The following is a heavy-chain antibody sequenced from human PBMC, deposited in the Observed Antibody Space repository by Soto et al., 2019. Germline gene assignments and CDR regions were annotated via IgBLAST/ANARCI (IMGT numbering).Heavy chain of an antibody. CDR2: IHSDGSST. J-gene: IGHJ3*01. D-gene: IGHD1-26*01. V-gene: IGHV3-74*01. Sequence: DVQLVESGGGSVQPGGSLSLSCAATGFTFSYYWMHWVRQAPGKGLVWVSRIHSDGSSTTDADPVKGRFTSSRDNAKNTLYLQMSSLRAEDTAVYYCTRGQWGAFDLWGQGTMVTVAS. CDR1: GFTFSYYW. CDR3: TRGQWGAFDL.